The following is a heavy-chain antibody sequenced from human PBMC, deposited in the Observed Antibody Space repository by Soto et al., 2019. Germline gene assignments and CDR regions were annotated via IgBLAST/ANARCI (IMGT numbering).Heavy chain of an antibody. CDR1: GGSFSGYY. Sequence: SETLSLTCAVYGGSFSGYYWTWIRQPPGTGLEWIGEINHSGSTNYNPSLKSRVTISVDKSKNQFSLKVNSVTAADTAVYYCARDQSGFYFFWGQGALVTVSS. V-gene: IGHV4-34*01. J-gene: IGHJ4*02. D-gene: IGHD1-26*01. CDR3: ARDQSGFYFF. CDR2: INHSGST.